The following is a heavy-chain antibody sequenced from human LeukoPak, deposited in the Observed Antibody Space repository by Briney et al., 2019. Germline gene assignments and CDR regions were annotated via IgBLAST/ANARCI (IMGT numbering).Heavy chain of an antibody. CDR1: GFPFSSYA. J-gene: IGHJ4*02. Sequence: GGSLRLSCAASGFPFSSYAMNWVRQAPGKGLEWVAVISYDGSNEYYADSVKGRFTLSRDNSKNTLYLQMNSLRAGDTAVYYCARSPTDYDSSGYYRYWGQGTLVTVSS. CDR2: ISYDGSNE. CDR3: ARSPTDYDSSGYYRY. V-gene: IGHV3-30*04. D-gene: IGHD3-22*01.